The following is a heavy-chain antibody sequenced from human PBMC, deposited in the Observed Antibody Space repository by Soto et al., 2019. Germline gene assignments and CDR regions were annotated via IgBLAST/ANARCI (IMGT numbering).Heavy chain of an antibody. CDR3: ARDWSEYGDYGFDVGHYGMDV. CDR1: GGTFSSYA. Sequence: QVQLVQSGAEVKKPGSSVKVSCKASGGTFSSYAISWVRQAPGQGLEWMGGIIPIFGTANYAQKFQGRVTITADESTSTAYMELSSLRSEDTAVYYCARDWSEYGDYGFDVGHYGMDVWGQGTTVTVSS. CDR2: IIPIFGTA. V-gene: IGHV1-69*12. J-gene: IGHJ6*02. D-gene: IGHD4-17*01.